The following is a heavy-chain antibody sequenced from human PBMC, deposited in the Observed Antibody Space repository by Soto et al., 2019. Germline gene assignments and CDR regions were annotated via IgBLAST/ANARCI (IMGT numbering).Heavy chain of an antibody. CDR1: GDSISTVDYF. V-gene: IGHV4-30-4*01. J-gene: IGHJ5*01. D-gene: IGHD2-15*01. Sequence: QVHLLESGPGLVKPSQTLSLTCSVSGDSISTVDYFWAWLRQPPGQALEYIGYIYKSTTTYYNPSFECRVASFLDTPKSQFSLNVTSVTAADTAVYFCARGRYCLTGICFPTWFDSGGQGTLVTVSS. CDR3: ARGRYCLTGICFPTWFDS. CDR2: IYKSTTT.